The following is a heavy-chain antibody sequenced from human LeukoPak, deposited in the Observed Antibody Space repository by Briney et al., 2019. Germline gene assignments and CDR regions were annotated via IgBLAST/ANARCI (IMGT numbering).Heavy chain of an antibody. V-gene: IGHV4-59*01. J-gene: IGHJ4*02. Sequence: SETLSLTYTVSGGSISSYYWSWIRQPPGKGLEWIGYIYYSGSTNYNPSLKSRVTISVDTSKNQFSLKLSSVTAADTAVYYCARETGDTAMVTGTFDYWGQGTLVTVSS. CDR1: GGSISSYY. CDR3: ARETGDTAMVTGTFDY. D-gene: IGHD5-18*01. CDR2: IYYSGST.